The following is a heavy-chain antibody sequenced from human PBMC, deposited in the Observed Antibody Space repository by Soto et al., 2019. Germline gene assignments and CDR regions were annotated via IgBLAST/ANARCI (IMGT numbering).Heavy chain of an antibody. J-gene: IGHJ4*02. D-gene: IGHD2-15*01. CDR1: GGSFSGYY. CDR3: ARAAPRYCSGGSCYSGRDY. Sequence: SETLSPTCAVYGGSFSGYYWSWIRQPPGKGLEWIGEINHSGSTNYNPSLKSRVTISVDTSKNQFSLKLSSVTAADTAVYYCARAAPRYCSGGSCYSGRDYWDQGTLVTVSS. CDR2: INHSGST. V-gene: IGHV4-34*01.